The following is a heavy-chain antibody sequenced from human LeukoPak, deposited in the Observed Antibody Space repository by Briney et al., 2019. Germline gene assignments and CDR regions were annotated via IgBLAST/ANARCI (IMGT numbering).Heavy chain of an antibody. Sequence: GGSLRLSCAASGITFSSYGMHWVRQAPGKGLDWVSSISGSGGNTYYADSVKGRFTISRDNSKNTLFLHMNSLRAEDTAVYYCAKALGGYHFDCRGQATLVTVSS. V-gene: IGHV3-23*01. CDR2: ISGSGGNT. CDR1: GITFSSYG. D-gene: IGHD3-16*01. CDR3: AKALGGYHFDC. J-gene: IGHJ4*02.